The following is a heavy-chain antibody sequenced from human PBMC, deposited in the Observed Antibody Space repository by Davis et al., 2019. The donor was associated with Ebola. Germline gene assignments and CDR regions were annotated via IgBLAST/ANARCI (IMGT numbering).Heavy chain of an antibody. V-gene: IGHV4-59*11. CDR1: SGSINSHY. D-gene: IGHD3-22*01. Sequence: PSETLSLTCTVSSGSINSHYWNWIRQPPGKGLEWIGYVYYTGSTNYNPSLKSRVTMSVDTSKNRFSLRLTSVTAADTAVYYCAREGDYFDSSGYLALFDDWGQGTLVTVSS. CDR2: VYYTGST. J-gene: IGHJ4*02. CDR3: AREGDYFDSSGYLALFDD.